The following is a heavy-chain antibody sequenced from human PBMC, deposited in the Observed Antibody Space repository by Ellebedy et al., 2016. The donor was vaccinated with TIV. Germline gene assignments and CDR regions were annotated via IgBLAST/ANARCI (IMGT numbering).Heavy chain of an antibody. Sequence: PGGSLRLSCAVSGFTFSSYWMSRVRQAPGKGPEWVAHMNEDGNKIFYVDSVKGRFTMSRDNAENSLYLQMNSLGVEDTAVYYCARVPTDGDSESLDYWGQGTLVTVSS. CDR3: ARVPTDGDSESLDY. D-gene: IGHD2-21*02. J-gene: IGHJ4*02. V-gene: IGHV3-7*03. CDR1: GFTFSSYW. CDR2: MNEDGNKI.